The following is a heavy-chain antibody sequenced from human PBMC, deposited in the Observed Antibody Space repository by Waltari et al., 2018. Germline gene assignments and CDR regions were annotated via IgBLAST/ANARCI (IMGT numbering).Heavy chain of an antibody. Sequence: QLQLQESGPGLVKPSETLSLTCTVSGGSISSSSYYWGWIRQPPGKGLEWIGSIYYSGSTYYNPSLKSRVTISVDTSKNQFSLKLSSVTAADTAVYYCVRGGGTYGDWDYWGLGTLVTVSS. D-gene: IGHD4-17*01. CDR3: VRGGGTYGDWDY. V-gene: IGHV4-39*01. J-gene: IGHJ4*02. CDR1: GGSISSSSYY. CDR2: IYYSGST.